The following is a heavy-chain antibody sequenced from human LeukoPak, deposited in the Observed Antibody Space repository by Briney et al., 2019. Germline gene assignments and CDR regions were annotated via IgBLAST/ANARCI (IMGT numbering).Heavy chain of an antibody. J-gene: IGHJ4*02. V-gene: IGHV3-73*01. D-gene: IGHD3-9*01. CDR3: TGLRYYDILTGYDY. CDR1: GFSFTNAW. Sequence: PGGSLRLSCAASGFSFTNAWMSWVRQASGKGLEWVGRIGSKTNSYATAYAASVKGRFTISRDDSKNTAYLQMNSLKTEDTAVYYCTGLRYYDILTGYDYWGQGTLVTVSS. CDR2: IGSKTNSYAT.